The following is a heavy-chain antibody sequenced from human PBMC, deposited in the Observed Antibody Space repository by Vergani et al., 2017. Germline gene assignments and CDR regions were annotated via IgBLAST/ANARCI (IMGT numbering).Heavy chain of an antibody. CDR2: IWYDGSNK. D-gene: IGHD2/OR15-2a*01. V-gene: IGHV3-33*06. Sequence: QVQLVESGGGVVQPGRSLRLSCVASGFRFSSYGMNCVRQAPGKGLEWVAVIWYDGSNKYYEDSVKGRLTISRDNSQSTVNLQMNSLRVDDTAVYYCAKDLGGCNSISCSYYMDVWGKGTTVTV. CDR3: AKDLGGCNSISCSYYMDV. CDR1: GFRFSSYG. J-gene: IGHJ6*03.